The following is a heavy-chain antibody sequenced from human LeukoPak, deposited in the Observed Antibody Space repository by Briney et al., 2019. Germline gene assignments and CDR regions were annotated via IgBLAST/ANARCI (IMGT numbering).Heavy chain of an antibody. D-gene: IGHD1-26*01. CDR1: GFTFSRYD. CDR2: IGTAGDT. CDR3: VRAPPGSRAFHYSYMDV. J-gene: IGHJ6*03. Sequence: GGSLRLSCAASGFTFSRYDMHWVRQVTGKGLEWVSTIGTAGDTYYPDSVKGRFTISRENAENSLYLQMSSLRAGDTALYYCVRAPPGSRAFHYSYMDVWGKGTTVTIS. V-gene: IGHV3-13*01.